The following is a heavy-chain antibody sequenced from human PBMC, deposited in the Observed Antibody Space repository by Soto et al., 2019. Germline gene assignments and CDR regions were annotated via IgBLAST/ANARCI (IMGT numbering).Heavy chain of an antibody. D-gene: IGHD6-6*01. V-gene: IGHV4-34*01. CDR2: INHSGST. CDR3: GRSLERSSKYSNFGN. CDR1: GGSFSGYY. J-gene: IGHJ4*02. Sequence: SETLSLTCAVYGGSFSGYYWSWIRQPPGKGLEWIGEINHSGSTNYNPSLKSRVTISVDTSKNQFSLKLSSVTAADTAVYYCGRSLERSSKYSNFGNWGQGTLVTVSS.